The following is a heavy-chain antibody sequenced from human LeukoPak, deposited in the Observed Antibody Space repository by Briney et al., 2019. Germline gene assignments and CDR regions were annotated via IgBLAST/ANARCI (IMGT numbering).Heavy chain of an antibody. CDR2: IRFDGTSE. V-gene: IGHV3-30*02. Sequence: PPGGSLRLSCAASGFTFSSYWMSWVRQAPGKGLEWVAFIRFDGTSEFYADSVKARFTISRDNSQNTVSLQLNNLRIEDTALYYCAKTYLSDPSGHYYYMDVWGKGTTVTVSS. D-gene: IGHD3-3*01. CDR1: GFTFSSYW. CDR3: AKTYLSDPSGHYYYMDV. J-gene: IGHJ6*03.